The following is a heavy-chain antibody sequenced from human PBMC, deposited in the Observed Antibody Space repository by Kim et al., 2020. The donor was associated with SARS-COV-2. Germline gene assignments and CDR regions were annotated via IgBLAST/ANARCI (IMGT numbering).Heavy chain of an antibody. CDR2: INHSGST. J-gene: IGHJ6*03. V-gene: IGHV4-34*01. D-gene: IGHD6-6*01. Sequence: SETLSLTCAVYGGSFSGYYWSWIRQPPGKGLEWIGEINHSGSTNYNPSLKSRVTISVDTSKNQFSLKLSSVTAADTAVYYCARVRAARQGPSSYYYYMDVWGKGTTVTVSS. CDR3: ARVRAARQGPSSYYYYMDV. CDR1: GGSFSGYY.